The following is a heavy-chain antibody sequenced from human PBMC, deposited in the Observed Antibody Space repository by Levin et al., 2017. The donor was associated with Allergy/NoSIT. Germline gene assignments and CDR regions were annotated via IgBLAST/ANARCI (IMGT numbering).Heavy chain of an antibody. J-gene: IGHJ4*02. CDR2: IWYDGSDK. V-gene: IGHV3-33*01. Sequence: GLEWVAVIWYDGSDKYYADSVKGRFTISRDNSKNTLYLQMNSLRDEDTAVYYCGRDGYCTGGVCPIDYWGQGTLVTVSS. D-gene: IGHD2-8*02. CDR3: GRDGYCTGGVCPIDY.